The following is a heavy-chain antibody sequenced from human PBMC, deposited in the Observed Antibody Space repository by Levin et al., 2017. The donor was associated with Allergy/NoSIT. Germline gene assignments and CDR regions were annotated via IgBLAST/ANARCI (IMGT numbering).Heavy chain of an antibody. J-gene: IGHJ4*02. CDR2: IRNKAHGGTT. V-gene: IGHV3-49*04. CDR3: ARGGPPNYDYNWGSYCDGYFDY. CDR1: GFTFGDYA. D-gene: IGHD3-16*01. Sequence: PGGSLRLSCTGSGFTFGDYAMSWVRQAPGKGLEWVGFIRNKAHGGTTEYAASVKGRLTISRDDSKSIAYLQMNSLKTEDTAVYFCARGGPPNYDYNWGSYCDGYFDYWGQGTLVTVSS.